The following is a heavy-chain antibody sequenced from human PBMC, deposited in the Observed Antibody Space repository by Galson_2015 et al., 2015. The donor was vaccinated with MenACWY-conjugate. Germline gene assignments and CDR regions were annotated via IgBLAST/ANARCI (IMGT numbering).Heavy chain of an antibody. J-gene: IGHJ3*02. CDR3: AHRQLWFGELLSAFDI. CDR1: GFSLRASGVG. CDR2: IYWDDDR. D-gene: IGHD3-10*01. Sequence: PALVKPTQTLTLTCTFSGFSLRASGVGVGWIRQPPGKALEWLALIYWDDDRRYSPSLKSRLTITKDTSKNQVVLTMTNMDPVDTATYYCAHRQLWFGELLSAFDIWGQGTMVTVSS. V-gene: IGHV2-5*02.